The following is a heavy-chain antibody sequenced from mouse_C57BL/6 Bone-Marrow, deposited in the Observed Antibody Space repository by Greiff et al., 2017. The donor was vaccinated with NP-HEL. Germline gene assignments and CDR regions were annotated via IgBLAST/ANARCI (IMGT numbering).Heavy chain of an antibody. J-gene: IGHJ1*03. CDR2: IDPSDSET. Sequence: QVHVKQPGAELVRPGSSVKLSCKASGYTFTSYWMHWVKQRPIQGLEWIGNIDPSDSETHYNQKFKDKATLTVDKSSSTAYMQLSSLTSEDSAVYYCARGYLGVWGTGTTVTVSS. CDR3: ARGYLGV. V-gene: IGHV1-52*01. CDR1: GYTFTSYW.